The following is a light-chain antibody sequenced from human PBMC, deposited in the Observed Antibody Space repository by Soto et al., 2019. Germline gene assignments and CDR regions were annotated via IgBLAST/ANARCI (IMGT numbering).Light chain of an antibody. CDR3: QHYHNYSPGT. CDR2: DAS. CDR1: QSVSSW. Sequence: DIQMTQTPSTLSAFAGDRVTVTCRASQSVSSWVAWYQEKPGRGPQLLIYDASTWQSGVPSRFIGSGSGTEFTLTTTSLQPDDFSTYYCQHYHNYSPGTFGQGTRVEVK. J-gene: IGKJ1*01. V-gene: IGKV1-5*01.